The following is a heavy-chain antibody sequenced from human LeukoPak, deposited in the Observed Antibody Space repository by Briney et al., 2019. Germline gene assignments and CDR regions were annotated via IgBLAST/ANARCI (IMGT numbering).Heavy chain of an antibody. CDR2: ISGSGGST. D-gene: IGHD3-22*01. CDR1: GFTFSSYA. V-gene: IGHV3-23*01. J-gene: IGHJ3*02. Sequence: PGGSLRLSCAASGFTFSSYAMSWVRQAPGKGLEWVSAISGSGGSTYYADSVEGRFTISRDNSKNTLYLQMNSLRAEDTAVYYCAKDSRRAMIVVVEKGGAFDIWGQGTMVTVSS. CDR3: AKDSRRAMIVVVEKGGAFDI.